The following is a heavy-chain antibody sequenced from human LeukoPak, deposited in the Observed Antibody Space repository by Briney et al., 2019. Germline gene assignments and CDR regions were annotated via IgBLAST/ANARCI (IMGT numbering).Heavy chain of an antibody. J-gene: IGHJ4*02. CDR3: ARLRWRDY. D-gene: IGHD5-24*01. V-gene: IGHV3-30*04. CDR2: ISYDGSNK. CDR1: GFTFSSYA. Sequence: GGSLRLSCAASGFTFSSYAMHWVRQAPGKGLEWVAVISYDGSNKYYADSVKGRFTISRDNSKNTLYLQMNSLRAEDTAVYYCARLRWRDYWGQGTLVTVSS.